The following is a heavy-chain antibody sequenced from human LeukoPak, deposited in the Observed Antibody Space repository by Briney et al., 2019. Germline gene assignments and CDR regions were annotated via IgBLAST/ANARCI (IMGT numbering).Heavy chain of an antibody. D-gene: IGHD2-2*01. V-gene: IGHV3-30*03. Sequence: GGSLRLSCAASGFPFSSYGMHWVRQAPGKGLEWVAVISYDGSNKYYADSVKGRFTISRDNSKNTLYLQMNSLRAEDTAVYYCARLGIVVPDYWGQGTLVTVSS. CDR3: ARLGIVVPDY. CDR1: GFPFSSYG. J-gene: IGHJ4*02. CDR2: ISYDGSNK.